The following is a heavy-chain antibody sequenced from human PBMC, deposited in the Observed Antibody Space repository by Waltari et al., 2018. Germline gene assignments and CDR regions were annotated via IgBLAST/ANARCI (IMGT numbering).Heavy chain of an antibody. J-gene: IGHJ4*02. CDR2: IYYSGST. CDR1: GGSLSSYY. D-gene: IGHD6-13*01. Sequence: QVQLQESGPGLVKPSETLSLTCTVSGGSLSSYYWSWIRQPPGKGLEWIGYIYYSGSTNYNPSLKSRVTISVDTSKNQFSLKLSSVTAADTAVYYCARSSSWYYFDYWGQGTLVTVSS. CDR3: ARSSSWYYFDY. V-gene: IGHV4-59*01.